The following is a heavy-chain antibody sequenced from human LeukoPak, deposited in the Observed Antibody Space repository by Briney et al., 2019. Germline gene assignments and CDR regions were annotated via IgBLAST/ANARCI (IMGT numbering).Heavy chain of an antibody. D-gene: IGHD2-8*01. CDR1: GGSISSSSYY. CDR3: ARPPYCTNGVCSPTINDAFDI. J-gene: IGHJ3*02. Sequence: SETLSLTCTVSGGSISSSSYYWGWIRQPPGKGLEWIGSIYYSGSTYYNPSLKSRVTISVDTSKNQFSLKLSSVTAADTAVYYCARPPYCTNGVCSPTINDAFDIWGQGTMVTVSS. CDR2: IYYSGST. V-gene: IGHV4-39*01.